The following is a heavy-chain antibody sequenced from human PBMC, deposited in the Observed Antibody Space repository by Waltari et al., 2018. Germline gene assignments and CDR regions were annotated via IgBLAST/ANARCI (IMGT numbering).Heavy chain of an antibody. J-gene: IGHJ3*02. CDR3: AHEIMITFGGVIVPGAFDI. D-gene: IGHD3-16*02. CDR1: GFSLSTSGVG. CDR2: IYWNDDK. Sequence: QITLKESGHTLVKPTQTLTLTCTFSGFSLSTSGVGVGWIRQPPGKALEWLALIYWNDDKRYSPSLKSRLTITKDTSKNQVVLTMTNMDPVDTATYYCAHEIMITFGGVIVPGAFDIWGQGTMVTVSS. V-gene: IGHV2-5*01.